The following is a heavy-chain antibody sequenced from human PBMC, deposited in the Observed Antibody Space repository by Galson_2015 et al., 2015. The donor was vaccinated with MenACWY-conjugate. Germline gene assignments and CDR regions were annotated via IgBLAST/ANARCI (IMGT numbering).Heavy chain of an antibody. V-gene: IGHV4-59*01. Sequence: LSLTCPVSGGSISSYYWSWLRQPPGEGLEWIGYLYYSGSTNYNPSLKSRVTISVDTSKNQFSLKLSSVTAADTAVYYCARELAGGNAFDIWGQGTMVTVSS. J-gene: IGHJ3*02. D-gene: IGHD6-19*01. CDR3: ARELAGGNAFDI. CDR2: LYYSGST. CDR1: GGSISSYY.